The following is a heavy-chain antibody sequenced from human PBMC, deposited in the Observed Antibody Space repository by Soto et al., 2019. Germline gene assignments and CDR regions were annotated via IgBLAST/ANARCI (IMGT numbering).Heavy chain of an antibody. Sequence: DVQLVESGGGLVQPGRSLRLSCAASGFTFDDYAMHWVRQVPGKGLEWGSGINWNSGSIGYADSVKGRFAISRDNAKNSLHLQMNSLRAEDTAFYYCVKDESINWYSGHFRHWGQGTLVTVSS. CDR2: INWNSGSI. J-gene: IGHJ1*01. D-gene: IGHD6-13*01. V-gene: IGHV3-9*01. CDR3: VKDESINWYSGHFRH. CDR1: GFTFDDYA.